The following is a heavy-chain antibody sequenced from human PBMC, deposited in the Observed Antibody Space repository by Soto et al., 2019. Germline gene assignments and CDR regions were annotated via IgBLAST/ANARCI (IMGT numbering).Heavy chain of an antibody. CDR3: VRGGYYGMDG. CDR2: LNSDGSST. V-gene: IGHV3-74*01. J-gene: IGHJ6*02. CDR1: GFTFSSYW. Sequence: EVQLVESGGGLVQPGGSLRLSCAASGFTFSSYWMHWVRQAPGKGLVWVSRLNSDGSSTTYADSVKGRFTISRDNAKNTLYLQMSSLRVEDTAVYSCVRGGYYGMDGWGQGTTVTVSS.